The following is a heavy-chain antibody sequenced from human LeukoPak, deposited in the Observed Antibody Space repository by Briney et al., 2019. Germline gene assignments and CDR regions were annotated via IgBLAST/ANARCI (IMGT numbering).Heavy chain of an antibody. D-gene: IGHD2/OR15-2a*01. CDR1: GYSFTDYS. Sequence: ASVKVSCTASGYSFTDYSINWVRLAPGQGLEWIGWIGEYSGHTQYAEKFQGRVIMATNTSTKTAYMELTNLRSDDTAVYYCARPANLYYSADAFALWGQGTLVTVSS. CDR2: IGEYSGHT. CDR3: ARPANLYYSADAFAL. J-gene: IGHJ3*01. V-gene: IGHV1-18*01.